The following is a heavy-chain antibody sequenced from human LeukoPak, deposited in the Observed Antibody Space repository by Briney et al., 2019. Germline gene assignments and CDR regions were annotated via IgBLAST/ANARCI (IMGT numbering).Heavy chain of an antibody. J-gene: IGHJ4*02. CDR1: GFTLSSYG. Sequence: EGSLRLSCAASGFTLSSYGMHWVRQAPGRGLEWVAVISYDGSNKYYVDSVKGRFTISRDNSKNTLYLQMNSLRVEDTAVYYCAKDRGSSSWYVDYWGQGTLVTVSS. V-gene: IGHV3-30*18. CDR2: ISYDGSNK. D-gene: IGHD6-13*01. CDR3: AKDRGSSSWYVDY.